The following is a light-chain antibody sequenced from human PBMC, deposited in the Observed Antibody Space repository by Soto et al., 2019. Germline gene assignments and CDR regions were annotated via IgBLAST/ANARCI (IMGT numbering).Light chain of an antibody. CDR1: HRVGSY. CDR3: QQYNNWTLT. CDR2: GAS. J-gene: IGKJ5*01. V-gene: IGKV3-15*01. Sequence: EIAMTQSPATLSVSPGERATLSSRASHRVGSYLAWYPQRPGQAPRFXIYGASTRDTGIPARFSGSAAGTECTLTISSLQSEDVEIYYCQQYNNWTLTFGQGTRLEIK.